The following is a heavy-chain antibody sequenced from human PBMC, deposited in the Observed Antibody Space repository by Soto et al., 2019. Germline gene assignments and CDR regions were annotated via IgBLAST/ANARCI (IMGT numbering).Heavy chain of an antibody. V-gene: IGHV3-11*04. J-gene: IGHJ4*02. CDR1: GFSFSDYY. CDR2: ISSSGDTK. Sequence: SGGSLRLSCAASGFSFSDYYMSWIRQAPGKGLEWVSYISSSGDTKLYAESVKGRFTVSRDNSKNTLYLQMNSLRAEDTAVYFCAREVVLTKWYFDNWGQGISVTVSS. CDR3: AREVVLTKWYFDN. D-gene: IGHD1-26*01.